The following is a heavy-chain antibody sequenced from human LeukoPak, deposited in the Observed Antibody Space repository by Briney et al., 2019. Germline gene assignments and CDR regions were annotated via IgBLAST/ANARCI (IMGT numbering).Heavy chain of an antibody. CDR1: GFTFSSYN. V-gene: IGHV3-21*01. J-gene: IGHJ4*01. D-gene: IGHD1-7*01. CDR2: ISVGSNYI. Sequence: GGSLRLSCAASGFTFSSYNMNWVRQAPGKGLEWVSSISVGSNYIYYADSVKGRFTISRDNAKNSLFLQMNSLRAEDTALYYCARGNNWNYYFDYWGQEPWSPSPQ. CDR3: ARGNNWNYYFDY.